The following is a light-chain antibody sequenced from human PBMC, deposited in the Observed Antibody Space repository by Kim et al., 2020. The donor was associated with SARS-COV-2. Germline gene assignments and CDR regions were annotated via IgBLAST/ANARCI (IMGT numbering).Light chain of an antibody. J-gene: IGLJ3*02. CDR2: YDI. CDR3: QVWDSSSDQWV. CDR1: NIVGKN. V-gene: IGLV3-21*04. Sequence: APGKTAMITCGGTNIVGKNVHWYQRKPGQAPVVVICYDIERPSGIPERFAGSNSGNTATLTISGVEAGDEADYYCQVWDSSSDQWVFGGGTQLTVL.